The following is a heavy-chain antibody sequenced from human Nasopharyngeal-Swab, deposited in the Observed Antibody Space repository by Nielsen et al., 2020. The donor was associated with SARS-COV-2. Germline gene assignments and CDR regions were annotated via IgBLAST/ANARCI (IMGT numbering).Heavy chain of an antibody. D-gene: IGHD3-9*01. CDR3: ATAANYDILTGYYSYYYYMDV. J-gene: IGHJ6*03. Sequence: WIRQPPGKGLEWIGYIYYSGSTYYNPSLKSRVTISVDTSKNQSSLKLSSVTAADTAVYYCATAANYDILTGYYSYYYYMDVWGKGTTVTVSS. V-gene: IGHV4-30-4*01. CDR2: IYYSGST.